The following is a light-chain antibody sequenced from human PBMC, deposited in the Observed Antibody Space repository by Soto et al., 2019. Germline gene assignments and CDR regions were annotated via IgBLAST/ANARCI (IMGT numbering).Light chain of an antibody. J-gene: IGKJ4*01. CDR3: QQRSNWPLT. CDR1: QSVSSY. V-gene: IGKV3-11*01. CDR2: DAS. Sequence: EIVLTQSPATLSLSPGERATLSCRASQSVSSYLAWYQQKPGQAPRLLIYDASNRATGIPARFSGSGSGTDFPLTISLLEPEDFAVYYCQQRSNWPLTFGGGTKVEIK.